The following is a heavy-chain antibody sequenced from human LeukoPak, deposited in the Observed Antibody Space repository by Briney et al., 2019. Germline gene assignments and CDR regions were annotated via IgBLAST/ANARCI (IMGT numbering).Heavy chain of an antibody. Sequence: PGGSLRLSCAASGFTFSSYAMSWVRQAPGKGLEWVSAITDSGIGTHYADSVMGRFTISRDSSKNTLYLQMNSLRAEDTAVYYCAKDYGGYLFDYWGQGTLVTVSS. CDR3: AKDYGGYLFDY. CDR1: GFTFSSYA. D-gene: IGHD4-23*01. CDR2: ITDSGIGT. J-gene: IGHJ4*02. V-gene: IGHV3-23*01.